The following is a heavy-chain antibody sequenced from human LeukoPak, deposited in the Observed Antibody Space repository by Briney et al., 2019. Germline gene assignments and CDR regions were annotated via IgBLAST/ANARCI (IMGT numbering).Heavy chain of an antibody. CDR3: ARDEVGATTEFDY. J-gene: IGHJ4*02. V-gene: IGHV3-48*03. CDR2: ISSSGSTI. D-gene: IGHD1-26*01. Sequence: PGGSLRLSCAASGLTFSSYEMNRFRETTGKGLEWVSYISSSGSTIYYADSVKGRFTVSRDNAKSALYLQMNSLRDENTAVYYWARDEVGATTEFDYWGQGTLVTVSS. CDR1: GLTFSSYE.